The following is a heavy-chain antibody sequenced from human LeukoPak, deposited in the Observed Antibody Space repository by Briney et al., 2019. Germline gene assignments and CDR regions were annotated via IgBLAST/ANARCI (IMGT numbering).Heavy chain of an antibody. V-gene: IGHV4-30-4*01. CDR1: GGSISSGDYY. Sequence: PSETLSLTCTVSGGSISSGDYYWSWIRQPPGKGLEWIGYIYYSGSTYYNPSLKSRVTISVDTSKNQFSLKLSSVTAADTAVYYCARGGGYYDFWGGYLSWFDPWGQGTLVTVSS. CDR2: IYYSGST. D-gene: IGHD3-3*01. J-gene: IGHJ5*02. CDR3: ARGGGYYDFWGGYLSWFDP.